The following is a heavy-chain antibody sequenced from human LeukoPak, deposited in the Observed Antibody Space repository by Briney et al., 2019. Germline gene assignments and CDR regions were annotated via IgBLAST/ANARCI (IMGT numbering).Heavy chain of an antibody. CDR2: FDPEDGET. D-gene: IGHD2/OR15-2a*01. CDR3: ATKTVPPDNSPFDY. CDR1: GYTLTELS. J-gene: IGHJ4*02. V-gene: IGHV1-24*01. Sequence: ASVKVSCKVSGYTLTELSMHWVRQAPGKGLERMGGFDPEDGETIYAQKFQGRVTMTEDTSTDTAYMELSSLRSEDTAVYYCATKTVPPDNSPFDYWGQGTLVTVSS.